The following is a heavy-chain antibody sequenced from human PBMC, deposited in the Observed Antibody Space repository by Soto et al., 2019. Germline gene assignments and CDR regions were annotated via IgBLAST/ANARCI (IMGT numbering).Heavy chain of an antibody. D-gene: IGHD3-16*01. CDR2: ITKTGTTI. CDR3: ARPNWNSRGGVYNL. V-gene: IGHV3-11*01. J-gene: IGHJ4*02. CDR1: GFTFGDFY. Sequence: QARLVESGGGLVEPGGSLRLSCTASGFTFGDFYMMWFRQAPGRGLEWISYITKTGTTIYHADPVKDRFSVSRDNARSSLYLQMNSLRAEDTAVYYCARPNWNSRGGVYNLWGQGTLVTVSS.